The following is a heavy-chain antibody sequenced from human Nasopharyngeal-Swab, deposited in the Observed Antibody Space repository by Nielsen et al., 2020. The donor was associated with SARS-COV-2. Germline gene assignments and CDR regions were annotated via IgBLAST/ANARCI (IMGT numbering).Heavy chain of an antibody. Sequence: VRQAPEKGLEWVAVISYDGSNKYYADSVKGRFTISRDNSKNTLYLQMNSLRAEDTAVYYCARVRKDCSSTSCYTSDYWGQGTLVTVSS. CDR3: ARVRKDCSSTSCYTSDY. J-gene: IGHJ4*02. CDR2: ISYDGSNK. D-gene: IGHD2-2*02. V-gene: IGHV3-30-3*01.